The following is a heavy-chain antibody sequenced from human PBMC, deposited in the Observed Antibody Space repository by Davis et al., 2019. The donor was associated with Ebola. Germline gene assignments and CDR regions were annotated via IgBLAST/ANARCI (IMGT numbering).Heavy chain of an antibody. CDR1: GYTFTSYA. V-gene: IGHV1-69*06. D-gene: IGHD3-3*01. J-gene: IGHJ4*02. Sequence: AASVKVSCKASGYTFTSYAISWVRQAPGQGLEWMGGIIPIFGTANYAQKFQGRVTITADKSTSTAYMELSSLRSEDTAVYYCARGYYDFWSGPLDYWGQGTLVTVSS. CDR2: IIPIFGTA. CDR3: ARGYYDFWSGPLDY.